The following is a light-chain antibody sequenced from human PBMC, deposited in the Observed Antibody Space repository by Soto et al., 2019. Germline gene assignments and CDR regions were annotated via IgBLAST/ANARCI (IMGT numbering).Light chain of an antibody. V-gene: IGKV1-17*03. J-gene: IGKJ1*01. CDR3: LQSSRYPWT. CDR1: QGIGNY. Sequence: DIQMNKTPSAMSASVGDRVTISCRASQGIGNYLAWFQQKPGKVPKRLIYGISSLQSGVPSMFSGSGSGTEFTLTINSLQPEDGATYYCLQSSRYPWTFGQGTKVDIK. CDR2: GIS.